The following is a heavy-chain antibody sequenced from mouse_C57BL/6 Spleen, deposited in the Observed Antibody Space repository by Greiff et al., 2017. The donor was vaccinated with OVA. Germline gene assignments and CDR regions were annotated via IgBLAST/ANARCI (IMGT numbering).Heavy chain of an antibody. Sequence: DVQLVESGGGLVQPGGSLKLSCAASGFTFSDYGMAWVRQAPRKGPEWVAFISNLAYSIYYADTVTGRFTISRENAKNTLYLEMSSLRSEDTAMYYCARHEWTMDYWGQGTSVTVSS. CDR2: ISNLAYSI. V-gene: IGHV5-15*01. D-gene: IGHD1-3*01. J-gene: IGHJ4*01. CDR1: GFTFSDYG. CDR3: ARHEWTMDY.